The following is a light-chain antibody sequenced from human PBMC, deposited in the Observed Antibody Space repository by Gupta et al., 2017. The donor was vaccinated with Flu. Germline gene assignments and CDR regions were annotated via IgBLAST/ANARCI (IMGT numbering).Light chain of an antibody. CDR1: QSLTSW. V-gene: IGKV1-5*03. Sequence: HSTLSAYVGDRVTITCRASQSLTSWLAWYQQKPGKAPKLLIYKASNLESGVPSRFSGSGSGTEFTLTISSLQPDDFATYYCQQDDSYSLTFGGGTKVEIK. J-gene: IGKJ4*01. CDR2: KAS. CDR3: QQDDSYSLT.